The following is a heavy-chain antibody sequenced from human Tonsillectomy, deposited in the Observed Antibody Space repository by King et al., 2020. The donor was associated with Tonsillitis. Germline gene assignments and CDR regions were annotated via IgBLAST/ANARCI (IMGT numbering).Heavy chain of an antibody. Sequence: MQLQESGPGLVKPSGTLSLTCAVSGGSISSSNWWSWVRQPPGKGLEWIGEIYHSGSTNYNPPLKSRVTISVDKSKNQFSLKLSSVTAADTAVYYCARFFYGGNSAFDYWGQGTLVTVSS. V-gene: IGHV4-4*02. CDR3: ARFFYGGNSAFDY. CDR1: GGSISSSNW. D-gene: IGHD4-23*01. J-gene: IGHJ4*02. CDR2: IYHSGST.